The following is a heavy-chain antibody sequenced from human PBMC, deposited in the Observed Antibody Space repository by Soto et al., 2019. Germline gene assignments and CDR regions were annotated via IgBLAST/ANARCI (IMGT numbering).Heavy chain of an antibody. CDR1: GGSVSSYY. CDR2: THINGRT. CDR3: ARHGWLVPGAGSYWFDH. J-gene: IGHJ5*02. V-gene: IGHV4-59*02. D-gene: IGHD6-19*01. Sequence: SETLSLTCSVSGGSVSSYYWSWIRQPPGKGLEWIGYTHINGRTNHNPSLKSRVTLLVDTSKNQVSLRLTSVTAADTAAYYCARHGWLVPGAGSYWFDHWGQGTLVTVS.